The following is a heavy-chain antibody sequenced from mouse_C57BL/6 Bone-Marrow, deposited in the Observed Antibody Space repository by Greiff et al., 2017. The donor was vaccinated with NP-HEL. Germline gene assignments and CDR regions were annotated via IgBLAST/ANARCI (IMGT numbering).Heavy chain of an antibody. CDR3: ARHSYRPWDY. CDR2: ISNCGGST. Sequence: EVKLVESGAGLVQPGGSLKLSCAASGFTFSDYYMYWFRQTPEKRLEWVEYISNCGGSTYYPHTVKGRYTISRDNAKNTLDLQMSRLKSEDTAMCYCARHSYRPWDYWGQGTSVTVSS. CDR1: GFTFSDYY. V-gene: IGHV5-12*01. D-gene: IGHD2-14*01. J-gene: IGHJ4*01.